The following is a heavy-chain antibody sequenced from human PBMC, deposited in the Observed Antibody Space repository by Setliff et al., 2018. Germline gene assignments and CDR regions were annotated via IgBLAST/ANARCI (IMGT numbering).Heavy chain of an antibody. CDR1: GYTFTINH. CDR3: ARGSRGFDY. V-gene: IGHV1-18*01. CDR2: ISPIYGYT. Sequence: ASVKVSCKASGYTFTINHLYWVRQAPGQGLECMGWISPIYGYTNYAQKFQDRVTITADTSTGTAYMELSSPTSEDTAVYFCARGSRGFDYWGQGALVTVSS. J-gene: IGHJ4*02.